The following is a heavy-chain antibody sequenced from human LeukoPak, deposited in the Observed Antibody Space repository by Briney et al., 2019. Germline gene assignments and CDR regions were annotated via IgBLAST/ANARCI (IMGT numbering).Heavy chain of an antibody. V-gene: IGHV4-59*01. D-gene: IGHD2-21*02. CDR1: DGSIGRYY. CDR2: SHYTGST. J-gene: IGHJ5*02. Sequence: SETLSLTCAVSDGSIGRYYWSWIRQPPGKGLEWIGYSHYTGSTNYNPSLKSRVTISVDTSKNQFSLKLSSVTAADTAVYYCASGGHCSRNWFDPWGQGTLVTVSS. CDR3: ASGGHCSRNWFDP.